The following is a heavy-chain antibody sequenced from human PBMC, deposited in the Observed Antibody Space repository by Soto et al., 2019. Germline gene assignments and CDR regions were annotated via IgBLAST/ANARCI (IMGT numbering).Heavy chain of an antibody. Sequence: QVQLQESGPGLVKPSQTLSLICTVSGGSISSGEYYWSWVRQSPGKGLESIGYIYYTGYTYYNPSLKSRVTRSADTSKNQFSLKLSSVTAADTAVYYCARDCTSTSCYDYDYYTMDVWGQGTTVTVSS. CDR3: ARDCTSTSCYDYDYYTMDV. CDR1: GGSISSGEYY. V-gene: IGHV4-30-4*01. CDR2: IYYTGYT. D-gene: IGHD2-2*01. J-gene: IGHJ6*02.